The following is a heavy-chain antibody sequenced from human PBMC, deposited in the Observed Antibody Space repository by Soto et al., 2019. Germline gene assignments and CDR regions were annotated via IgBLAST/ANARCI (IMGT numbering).Heavy chain of an antibody. V-gene: IGHV3-21*01. D-gene: IGHD4-17*01. CDR3: ASPTTTVTTNYLDY. J-gene: IGHJ4*02. CDR1: GFTFSSYS. CDR2: ISSSSSYI. Sequence: PGGSLRLSCAASGFTFSSYSMNWVRQAPGKGLEWVSSISSSSSYIYYADSVKGRFTISRDNAKNSLYLQMNSLRAEDTAVYYCASPTTTVTTNYLDYWGQGTLVTVSS.